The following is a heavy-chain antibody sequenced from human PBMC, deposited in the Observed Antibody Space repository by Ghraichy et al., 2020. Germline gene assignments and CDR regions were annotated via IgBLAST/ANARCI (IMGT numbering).Heavy chain of an antibody. Sequence: GGSLRLSCEASGFTFSGSAIHWVRQASGKGLEWVGRIRSKAYSYATAYTASMECRFTVSRDDSKNTGYLQMNSLKTDDTAVYYCTILVADSWDAFDIWGQGTMVTVSS. CDR3: TILVADSWDAFDI. J-gene: IGHJ3*02. CDR2: IRSKAYSYAT. V-gene: IGHV3-73*01. CDR1: GFTFSGSA. D-gene: IGHD2-15*01.